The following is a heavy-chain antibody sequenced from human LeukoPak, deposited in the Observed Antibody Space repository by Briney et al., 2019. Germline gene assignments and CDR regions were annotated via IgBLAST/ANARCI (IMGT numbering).Heavy chain of an antibody. CDR2: IKTNTGNP. J-gene: IGHJ4*02. CDR1: GYTFTTYV. V-gene: IGHV7-4-1*02. Sequence: GASVKVSCKASGYTFTTYVMNWVRQAPGQGLEWMGWIKTNTGNPTYAQGFTGRFVFSLDTSVSTAYLQISSLKAEDTAIYCCARGAVANGRYYFDYWGQGTLVTVSS. D-gene: IGHD6-19*01. CDR3: ARGAVANGRYYFDY.